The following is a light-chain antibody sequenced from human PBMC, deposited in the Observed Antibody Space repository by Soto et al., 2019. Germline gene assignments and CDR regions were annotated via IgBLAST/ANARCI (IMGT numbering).Light chain of an antibody. J-gene: IGLJ3*02. V-gene: IGLV1-47*01. CDR3: AAWDDGLSVRL. CDR1: SSNIGSNY. CDR2: RNN. Sequence: QSVLTQPPSASGTPGQRVTISCSGSSSNIGSNYVFWYQQLPGTAPKLLISRNNQRPSGVPDRFSGSKSGTSASLAISGLRSEDEADYYCAAWDDGLSVRLFGGGTKLTVL.